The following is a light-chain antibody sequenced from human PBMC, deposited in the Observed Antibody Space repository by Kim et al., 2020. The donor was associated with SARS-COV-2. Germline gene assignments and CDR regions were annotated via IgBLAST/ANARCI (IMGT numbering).Light chain of an antibody. V-gene: IGLV3-1*01. CDR2: QDT. Sequence: SYELTQPPSVSVSPGQTASITCSGDKLGDKYACWYQQKPGQSPVLVIYQDTKRPSGIPERFSGSNSGYTATLTISGTQAMDEADYYCQAWDRRTVVFGGG. CDR3: QAWDRRTVV. J-gene: IGLJ2*01. CDR1: KLGDKY.